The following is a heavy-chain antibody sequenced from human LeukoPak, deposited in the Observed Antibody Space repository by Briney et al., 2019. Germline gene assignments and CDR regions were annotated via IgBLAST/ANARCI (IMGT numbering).Heavy chain of an antibody. CDR3: AKDIRRYYYGSGSYSGAFDI. J-gene: IGHJ3*02. CDR2: IRNDGSNK. Sequence: GGSLRLSCAASGFTFSTYGMYWVRQAPGKGLERVAFIRNDGSNKYLDSVKGRFTISRDNSKNTVYLQMNSLRAEDTAVYYCAKDIRRYYYGSGSYSGAFDIWGQGTMVTVSS. V-gene: IGHV3-30*02. CDR1: GFTFSTYG. D-gene: IGHD3-10*01.